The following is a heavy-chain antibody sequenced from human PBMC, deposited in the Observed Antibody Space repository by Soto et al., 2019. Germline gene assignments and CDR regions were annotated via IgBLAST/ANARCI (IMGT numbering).Heavy chain of an antibody. D-gene: IGHD6-19*01. CDR1: GGSISSYY. CDR3: ARGRYSSGWYPDY. CDR2: IYYSGST. Sequence: PSETLSFTCTVSGGSISSYYWSWIRQPPGKGLEWIGYIYYSGSTNYNPSLKSRVTISVDTSKNQFSLKLSSVTAADTAVYYCARGRYSSGWYPDYWGQGTLVTVSS. V-gene: IGHV4-59*01. J-gene: IGHJ4*02.